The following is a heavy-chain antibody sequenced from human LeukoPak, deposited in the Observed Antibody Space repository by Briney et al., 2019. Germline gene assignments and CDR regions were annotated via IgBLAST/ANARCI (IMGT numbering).Heavy chain of an antibody. CDR2: IYYSGST. CDR1: GGSISSSSYY. V-gene: IGHV4-39*01. J-gene: IGHJ4*02. D-gene: IGHD3-10*01. CDR3: ANLDGPGSYFDN. Sequence: SETLSLTCTVSGGSISSSSYYWGWIRQPPGKGLEWIGSIYYSGSTYYNPSLKSRVTISVDTSKNQFSLKLSSVTAADTAVYYCANLDGPGSYFDNWGRGTLVTVSS.